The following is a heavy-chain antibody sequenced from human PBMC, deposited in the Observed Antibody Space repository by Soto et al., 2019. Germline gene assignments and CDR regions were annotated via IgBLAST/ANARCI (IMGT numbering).Heavy chain of an antibody. J-gene: IGHJ5*02. CDR3: ARGARP. CDR2: IIPIFGTA. CDR1: GGTFCSYA. V-gene: IGHV1-69*13. Sequence: GAPVKISREASGGTFCSYAISWVRQAPGQGLEWMGGIIPIFGTANYAQKFQGRVTITADESTSTAYLELSSLRSEDTAVYYCARGARPWGQGTLVTVSS. D-gene: IGHD2-15*01.